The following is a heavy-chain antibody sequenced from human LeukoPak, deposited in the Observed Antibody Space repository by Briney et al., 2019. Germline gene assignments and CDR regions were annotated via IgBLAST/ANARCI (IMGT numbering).Heavy chain of an antibody. J-gene: IGHJ4*02. CDR2: LNPNTGHT. Sequence: ASVKRSCTAPVYTFTGYTMHSGWQAPVQGLEWMGWLNPNTGHTHYARKFEGRVTLTRDTSITTVYKELSRLTSDHTAISYCAVAPCDYWGQGTLVTVSS. CDR3: AVAPCDY. D-gene: IGHD2-21*01. CDR1: VYTFTGYT. V-gene: IGHV1-2*02.